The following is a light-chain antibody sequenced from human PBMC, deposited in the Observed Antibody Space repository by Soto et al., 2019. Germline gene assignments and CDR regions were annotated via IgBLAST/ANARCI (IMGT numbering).Light chain of an antibody. CDR1: QSISSY. Sequence: DIKMTQSPSSLSASLGDRVTITCRASQSISSYLNWYQQKPGKAPKLLIYAASSLQSGVPSRFSGSGSGTDFTLTISSLQPEDFATYYCQQRYSTFFTFGPGTKVDIK. V-gene: IGKV1-39*01. CDR2: AAS. CDR3: QQRYSTFFT. J-gene: IGKJ3*01.